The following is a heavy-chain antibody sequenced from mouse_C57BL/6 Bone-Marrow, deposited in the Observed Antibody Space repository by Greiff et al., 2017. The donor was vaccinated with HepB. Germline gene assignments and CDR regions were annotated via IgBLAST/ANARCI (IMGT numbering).Heavy chain of an antibody. J-gene: IGHJ4*01. D-gene: IGHD1-1*01. CDR2: IWWDDDK. V-gene: IGHV8-8*01. Sequence: QVTLKESGPGILQPSQTLSLTCSFSGFSLSTFGMGVGWIRQPSGKGLEWLAHIWWDDDKYYNPALKSRLTISKDTSKNQVFLKIANVVTADTATYYCARSIITTVVATDYAMDYWGQGTSVTVSS. CDR1: GFSLSTFGMG. CDR3: ARSIITTVVATDYAMDY.